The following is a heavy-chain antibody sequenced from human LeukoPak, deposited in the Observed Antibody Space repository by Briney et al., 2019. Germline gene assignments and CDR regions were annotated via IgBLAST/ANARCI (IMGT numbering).Heavy chain of an antibody. Sequence: SETLSLTCTVSGGSISSYYWSWIRQPPGKGLEWIGYIFYSGSTNYNPSLKSRVTISVDTSKNQFYLKLSSVTAADTAVYYCASGSERWLQFARGAFDIWGPGTMVTVSS. D-gene: IGHD5-24*01. J-gene: IGHJ3*02. CDR2: IFYSGST. CDR1: GGSISSYY. V-gene: IGHV4-59*08. CDR3: ASGSERWLQFARGAFDI.